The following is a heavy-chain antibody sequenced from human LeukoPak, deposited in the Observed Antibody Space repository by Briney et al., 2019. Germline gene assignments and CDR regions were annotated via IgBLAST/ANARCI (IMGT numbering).Heavy chain of an antibody. D-gene: IGHD3-10*01. Sequence: SETLSLTCSVSGGSITDYYWSWIRQPPGKGLEWIGNIFYSGSTYYSPSLKSRVTISLDTSRNQFSLKLNSVTAADTAVYYCAKSNGYGLVDIWGQGTMVTVSS. CDR2: IFYSGST. V-gene: IGHV4-59*12. CDR1: GGSITDYY. CDR3: AKSNGYGLVDI. J-gene: IGHJ3*02.